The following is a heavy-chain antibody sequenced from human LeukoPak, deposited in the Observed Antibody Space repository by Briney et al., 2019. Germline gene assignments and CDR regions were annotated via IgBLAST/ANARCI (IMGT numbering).Heavy chain of an antibody. CDR1: GYSFTDKY. CDR2: INPNSGGT. CDR3: ARAGGRSWFDP. Sequence: GASVKVSCKASGYSFTDKYMHWVRQAPGQGLEWMGWINPNSGGTNYAQKFQGRVTMPTDKSMSTAYMELSRLTSDDTAVYFCARAGGRSWFDPWGQGTLVTVSS. J-gene: IGHJ5*02. V-gene: IGHV1-2*02.